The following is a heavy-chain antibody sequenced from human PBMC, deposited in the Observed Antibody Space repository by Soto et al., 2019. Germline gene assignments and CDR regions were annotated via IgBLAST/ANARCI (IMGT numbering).Heavy chain of an antibody. D-gene: IGHD1-26*01. CDR2: ISSSSSTI. CDR3: ARGLNSGSYPSPYYFDY. V-gene: IGHV3-48*02. Sequence: GGSLRLSCAASGFTFSSYSMNWVRQAPGKGLEWVSYISSSSSTIYYADSVKGRFTISRDNAKNSLYLQMNSLRDEDTAVYYCARGLNSGSYPSPYYFDYWGQGTLVTVSS. J-gene: IGHJ4*02. CDR1: GFTFSSYS.